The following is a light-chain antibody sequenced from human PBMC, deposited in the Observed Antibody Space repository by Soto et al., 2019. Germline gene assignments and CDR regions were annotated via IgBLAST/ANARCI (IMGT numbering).Light chain of an antibody. CDR3: CSYAGDSTWV. Sequence: QSALTQPASVSGSPGQSITISCTGTSNDVGSYNVVSWYQQHPGKAPKLLIYEVNKRPSGVSNRFSGSKSGNTASLTISGLQAEDEGDYHCCSYAGDSTWVFGGGTQLTVL. V-gene: IGLV2-23*02. CDR2: EVN. CDR1: SNDVGSYNV. J-gene: IGLJ3*02.